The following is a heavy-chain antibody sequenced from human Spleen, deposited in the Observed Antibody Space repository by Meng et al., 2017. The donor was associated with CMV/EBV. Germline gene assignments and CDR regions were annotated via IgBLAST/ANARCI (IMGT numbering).Heavy chain of an antibody. CDR3: ATDPPECGGDCPLLY. J-gene: IGHJ4*02. CDR2: ISYDGSNK. CDR1: GFTFSSYA. Sequence: GESLKISCAASGFTFSSYAMHWVRQAPGKGLEWVAVISYDGSNKYYADSVKGRFTISRDNSKNTLYLQMNSLRAEDTAVYYCATDPPECGGDCPLLYWGQGTLVTVSS. D-gene: IGHD2-21*01. V-gene: IGHV3-30*04.